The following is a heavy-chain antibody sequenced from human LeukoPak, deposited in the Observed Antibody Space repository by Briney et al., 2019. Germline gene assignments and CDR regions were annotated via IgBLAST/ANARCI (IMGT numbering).Heavy chain of an antibody. Sequence: GGSLRLSCVGSGFTFSDYYMNWVRQTPGMGLEWLSSISSGSLYNYDAASVRGRFTISRDNAKNTLYLQMNSLRAEDTAVYYCARDLGRGPDFWGQGTLVTVSS. D-gene: IGHD3/OR15-3a*01. V-gene: IGHV3-21*04. CDR2: ISSGSLYN. CDR3: ARDLGRGPDF. J-gene: IGHJ4*02. CDR1: GFTFSDYY.